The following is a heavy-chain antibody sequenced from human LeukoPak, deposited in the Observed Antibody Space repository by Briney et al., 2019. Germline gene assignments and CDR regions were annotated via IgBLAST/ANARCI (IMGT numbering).Heavy chain of an antibody. CDR2: ISSSSSYI. D-gene: IGHD2-15*01. CDR1: GFTFSSYS. J-gene: IGHJ4*02. Sequence: PRGSLRLSCAASGFTFSSYSMNWVRQAPGKGLEWVSSISSSSSYIYYADSVKGRFTISRDNAKNSLYLQMNSLRAEDTAVYYCARDGGYCSGGSCYSFDYWGQGTLVTVSS. V-gene: IGHV3-21*01. CDR3: ARDGGYCSGGSCYSFDY.